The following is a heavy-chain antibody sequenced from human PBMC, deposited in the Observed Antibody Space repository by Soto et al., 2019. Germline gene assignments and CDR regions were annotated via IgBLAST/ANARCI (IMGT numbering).Heavy chain of an antibody. Sequence: GGTLRLSCAASGFIFSNFGMHWVRKAPGKGLEWVAIIWYDGSNQYYADSVKGRFTISRDNSKNTLYLQMNSLRAEDTAVYYCARDFETRAVVVPTTKTLGGFDYWGQGALVTVSS. CDR1: GFIFSNFG. J-gene: IGHJ4*02. CDR3: ARDFETRAVVVPTTKTLGGFDY. CDR2: IWYDGSNQ. V-gene: IGHV3-33*01. D-gene: IGHD2-2*01.